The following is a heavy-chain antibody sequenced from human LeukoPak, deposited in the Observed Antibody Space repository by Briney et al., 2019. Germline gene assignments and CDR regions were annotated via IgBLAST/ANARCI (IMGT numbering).Heavy chain of an antibody. CDR2: IKKTGSET. V-gene: IGHV3-7*01. J-gene: IGHJ4*02. D-gene: IGHD2-15*01. CDR3: AREDGYCSGGNCYSYFDS. Sequence: GGTVRLSCGASGFTFSHFCMSWVRHAPGKGLEWVAYIKKTGSETYYVDSVKGRFTITRDNTRSSLFLQMYSLRAEDTAVYFCAREDGYCSGGNCYSYFDSWGQGTLVTVSS. CDR1: GFTFSHFC.